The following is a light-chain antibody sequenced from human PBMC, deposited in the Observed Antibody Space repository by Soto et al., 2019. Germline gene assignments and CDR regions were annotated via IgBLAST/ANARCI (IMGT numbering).Light chain of an antibody. Sequence: EIGFTQSPSTLPVSPGERATLSCRASQIVSSSYLAWYQQKPGQAPRLLIYGASSRPTGIPDRFSGSGSGTDFSITISRLEPEDFAVYYCQQYGSSSPVTFGEGTRV. V-gene: IGKV3-20*01. CDR2: GAS. CDR1: QIVSSSY. CDR3: QQYGSSSPVT. J-gene: IGKJ5*01.